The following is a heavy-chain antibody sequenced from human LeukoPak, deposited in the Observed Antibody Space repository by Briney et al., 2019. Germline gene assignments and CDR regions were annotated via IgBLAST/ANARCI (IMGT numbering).Heavy chain of an antibody. Sequence: ASVKVSCKTSGHTFTNYGISWVRQAPGQGLEWMGWISAYNGATNYARKFQGRVAMTTDTSTSTAYMELGSLRSDDTAVYYCARDRSYGPYNFEDWGQGTLVTVSS. D-gene: IGHD3-16*01. CDR1: GHTFTNYG. CDR2: ISAYNGAT. V-gene: IGHV1-18*01. J-gene: IGHJ4*02. CDR3: ARDRSYGPYNFED.